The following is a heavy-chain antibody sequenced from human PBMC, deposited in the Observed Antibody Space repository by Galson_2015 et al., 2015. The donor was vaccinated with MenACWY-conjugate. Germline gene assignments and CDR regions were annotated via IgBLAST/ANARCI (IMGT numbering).Heavy chain of an antibody. CDR3: ARYSSRYDYFDS. V-gene: IGHV1-18*01. CDR1: GYTFISYG. CDR2: IRVTNGDK. J-gene: IGHJ4*02. D-gene: IGHD6-19*01. Sequence: SVKVSCKASGYTFISYGITWVRQAPGQGLEWMGRIRVTNGDKNCAQSFQARVSMIADTSTDTGYMELRQLRSDDTALYYCARYSSRYDYFDSWGQGTLVTVSA.